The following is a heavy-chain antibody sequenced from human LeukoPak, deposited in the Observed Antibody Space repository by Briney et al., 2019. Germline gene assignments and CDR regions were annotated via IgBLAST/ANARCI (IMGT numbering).Heavy chain of an antibody. CDR2: IYHSGST. V-gene: IGHV4-38-2*02. Sequence: PSETLSLTCTVSGYSISSGYYWGWIRQPPGKGLEWIGSIYHSGSTYYKPSLKSRVTMSVDTSKNQLSLKLSSVTAADTAVYYCARVHYYDSSGYFTVFPDYWGQGTLVTVSS. D-gene: IGHD3-22*01. J-gene: IGHJ4*02. CDR3: ARVHYYDSSGYFTVFPDY. CDR1: GYSISSGYY.